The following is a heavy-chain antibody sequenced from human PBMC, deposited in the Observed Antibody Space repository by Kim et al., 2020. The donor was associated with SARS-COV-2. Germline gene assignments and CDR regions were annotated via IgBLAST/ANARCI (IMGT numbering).Heavy chain of an antibody. J-gene: IGHJ6*02. CDR2: IDYSGST. CDR1: GCSITSNHY. V-gene: IGHV4-39*01. Sequence: SETLSLTCTVSGCSITSNHYWGWIRQPPGKGLEWIGTIDYSGSTYYNPSLKSRVTISLDTSENQFSLKMSSVTAADTAVYYCARHPAEVWRVGGMDVWGQGTTVTVSS. CDR3: ARHPAEVWRVGGMDV. D-gene: IGHD3-16*01.